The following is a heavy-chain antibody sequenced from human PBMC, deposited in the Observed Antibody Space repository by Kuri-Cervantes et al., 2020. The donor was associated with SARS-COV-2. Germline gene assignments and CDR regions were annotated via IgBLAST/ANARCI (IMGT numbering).Heavy chain of an antibody. CDR2: INPNSGGT. V-gene: IGHV1-2*06. D-gene: IGHD6-13*01. J-gene: IGHJ3*02. CDR3: ASDADSSSWYPGAFDI. Sequence: ASVYVSCKASGYTFTGYYMHWVRQAPGQGLEWMGRINPNSGGTNYAQKFQGRVTMTRDTSISTAYMELSRLRYDDTAVYYCASDADSSSWYPGAFDIWGQGTMVTVSS. CDR1: GYTFTGYY.